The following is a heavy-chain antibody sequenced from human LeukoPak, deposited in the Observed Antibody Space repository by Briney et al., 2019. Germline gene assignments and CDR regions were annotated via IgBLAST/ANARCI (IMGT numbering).Heavy chain of an antibody. CDR3: AMLSSSSYYFDY. D-gene: IGHD6-13*01. Sequence: ASVKVSCKASGYTFTGYYMHWVRQAPGQGLEWMGWINPNSGGTNYAQKFQGRVTMTRDTSISTAYMELSRPRSDDTAVYYCAMLSSSSYYFDYWGQGTLVTVSS. CDR1: GYTFTGYY. V-gene: IGHV1-2*02. J-gene: IGHJ4*02. CDR2: INPNSGGT.